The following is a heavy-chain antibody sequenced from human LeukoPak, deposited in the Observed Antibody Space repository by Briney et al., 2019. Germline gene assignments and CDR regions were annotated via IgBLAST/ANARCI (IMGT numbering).Heavy chain of an antibody. V-gene: IGHV3-20*04. CDR1: GFTFDDYG. J-gene: IGHJ4*02. CDR2: INWNGGST. Sequence: PGGSLRLSCAASGFTFDDYGMSWVRQAPGKGLEWVSGINWNGGSTGYADSVKGRFTISRDNAKNSLYLQMNSLRAEDTALYYCARDISSSSWSPADYWGQGTLVTVSS. CDR3: ARDISSSSWSPADY. D-gene: IGHD6-13*01.